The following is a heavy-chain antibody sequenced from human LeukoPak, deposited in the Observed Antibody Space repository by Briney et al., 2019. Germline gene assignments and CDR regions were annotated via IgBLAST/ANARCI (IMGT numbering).Heavy chain of an antibody. Sequence: PGGSLRLSCAASGFTFSDYYVSWIRQAPGKGLEWVSHISSSGSTIYYADSVKGRFTISRDNAKNSLYLQMNSLRAEDTAVYYCARDPSIYGDYLTSGYDYWGQGTLVTVSS. CDR3: ARDPSIYGDYLTSGYDY. CDR1: GFTFSDYY. D-gene: IGHD4-17*01. V-gene: IGHV3-11*04. CDR2: ISSSGSTI. J-gene: IGHJ4*02.